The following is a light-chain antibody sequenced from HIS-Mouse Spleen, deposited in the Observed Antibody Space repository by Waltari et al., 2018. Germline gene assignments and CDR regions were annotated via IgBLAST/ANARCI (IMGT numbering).Light chain of an antibody. V-gene: IGKV1-16*02. CDR2: AAS. CDR1: QGLSNY. Sequence: DTQITQSPPSLSASVGERVTITCRASQGLSNYLIWFQQKPGKAPKFLIYAASSLQSGIPTKCSGSGSETDFTLTISRLQPGDFAAYYCQQYNSYPLTFGGGTKVEIK. CDR3: QQYNSYPLT. J-gene: IGKJ4*02.